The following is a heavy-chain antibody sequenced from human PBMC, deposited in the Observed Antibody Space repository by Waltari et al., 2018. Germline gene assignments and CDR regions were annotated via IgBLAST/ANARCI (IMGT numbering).Heavy chain of an antibody. D-gene: IGHD2-2*01. CDR2: INHSGST. J-gene: IGHJ5*02. CDR1: GGSFSGYY. CDR3: AREVDYWFDP. Sequence: QVQLQQWGAGLLKPSETLSLTCAVYGGSFSGYYWSWIRQPPGKGLEWSGEINHSGSTNYTPSLRSRVTISVDTSKNQFSLKLSSVTAADTAVYYWAREVDYWFDPWGQGTLVTVSS. V-gene: IGHV4-34*01.